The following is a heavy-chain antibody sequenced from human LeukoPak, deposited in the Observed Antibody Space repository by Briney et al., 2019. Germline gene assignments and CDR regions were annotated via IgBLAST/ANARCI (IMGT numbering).Heavy chain of an antibody. D-gene: IGHD2-21*02. CDR1: GFTFSSYE. J-gene: IGHJ4*02. V-gene: IGHV3-48*03. CDR3: ARDSRLLSDFDY. CDR2: ISSSGSTI. Sequence: GSLRLSCAASGFTFSSYEMNWVRQAPGKGLEWVSYISSSGSTIYYADSVKGRFTISRDNAKNSLYLRMNSLRAEDTAVYYCARDSRLLSDFDYWGQGTLVTVSS.